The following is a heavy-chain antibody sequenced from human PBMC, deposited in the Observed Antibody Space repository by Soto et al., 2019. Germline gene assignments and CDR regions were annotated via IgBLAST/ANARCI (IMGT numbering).Heavy chain of an antibody. CDR3: SKNGTTWFAS. CDR1: GYIFVSYG. J-gene: IGHJ5*01. CDR2: ISVFNGYA. V-gene: IGHV1-18*01. Sequence: ASVKVSCKASGYIFVSYGISWVRQAPGQGLEWMGWISVFNGYAHYAQKFQGRVIMTADTLTSTAYMELRGLRSDDTAMYYYSKNGTTWFASWGQGTPVTVSS. D-gene: IGHD1-1*01.